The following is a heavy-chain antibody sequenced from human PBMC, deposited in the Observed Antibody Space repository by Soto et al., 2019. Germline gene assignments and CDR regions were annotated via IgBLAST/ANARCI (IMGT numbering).Heavy chain of an antibody. J-gene: IGHJ3*02. Sequence: SETLSLTCTVSGGSIGSYYWSWIRKPPGKGLEWIGYIYYTGSTNYNPSLKSRVTISVDTSKNQFSLKLNSVTAADTAVYYCARLSCSGHNSYSASALDIWGQPPMVTLSS. CDR1: GGSIGSYY. V-gene: IGHV4-59*08. CDR2: IYYTGST. CDR3: ARLSCSGHNSYSASALDI. D-gene: IGHD2-15*01.